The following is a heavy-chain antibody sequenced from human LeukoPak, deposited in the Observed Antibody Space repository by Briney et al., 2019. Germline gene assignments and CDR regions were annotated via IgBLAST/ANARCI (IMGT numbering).Heavy chain of an antibody. V-gene: IGHV4-39*07. CDR2: IYYSGST. Sequence: PSETLSLTCTVSGGSISSSSYYWGWIRQPPGKGLEWIGSIYYSGSTYYNPSLKSRVTISVDTSKNQFSLKLSSVTAADTAVYYCASGRGNYDFWSGYYAPYYFDYWGQGTLVTVSS. D-gene: IGHD3-3*01. CDR1: GGSISSSSYY. J-gene: IGHJ4*02. CDR3: ASGRGNYDFWSGYYAPYYFDY.